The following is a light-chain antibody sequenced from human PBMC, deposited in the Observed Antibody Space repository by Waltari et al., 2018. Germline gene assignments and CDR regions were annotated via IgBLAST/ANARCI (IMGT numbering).Light chain of an antibody. V-gene: IGKV4-1*01. Sequence: DIVMTQSPDSLAVSLGERATIDCKSSQSVFYRSDNKNYLAWYQHKPGQPPKLLFYWASTRESGVPYRFSASASGTDFTFTINNLRAGDVAVYYGQQYYRSRTFGQGTKVEIK. CDR3: QQYYRSRT. CDR1: QSVFYRSDNKNY. J-gene: IGKJ1*01. CDR2: WAS.